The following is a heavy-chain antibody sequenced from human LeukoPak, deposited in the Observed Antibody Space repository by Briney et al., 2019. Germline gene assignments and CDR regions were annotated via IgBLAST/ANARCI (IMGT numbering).Heavy chain of an antibody. Sequence: PSETLSLTCTVSGGSISGYYWSWIRHPPGKGLEWIGYIFSSGSTNYNPSLKSRVTISEDTSVNQISLRLSSVTAADTAVYYCARHYYDRSDSYSFDYWGQGTLVTVSS. CDR2: IFSSGST. V-gene: IGHV4-59*08. D-gene: IGHD3-22*01. CDR3: ARHYYDRSDSYSFDY. CDR1: GGSISGYY. J-gene: IGHJ4*02.